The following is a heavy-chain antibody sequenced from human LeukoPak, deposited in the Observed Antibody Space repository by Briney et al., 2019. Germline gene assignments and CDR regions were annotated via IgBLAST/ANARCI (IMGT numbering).Heavy chain of an antibody. Sequence: SGTLSLTCAVSGGSISSSNWWSWVRQPPGKGLEWIGEIYHSGSTNYNPSLKSRVTISVDKSKNQFSLKLSSVTAADTAVYYCARLPVLRYFDWLPHYYYGIDVWGQGTTVTVSS. CDR1: GGSISSSNW. J-gene: IGHJ6*02. CDR2: IYHSGST. D-gene: IGHD3-9*01. V-gene: IGHV4-4*02. CDR3: ARLPVLRYFDWLPHYYYGIDV.